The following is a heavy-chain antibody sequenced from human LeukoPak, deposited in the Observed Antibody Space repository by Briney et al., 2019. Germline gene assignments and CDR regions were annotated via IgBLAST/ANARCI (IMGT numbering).Heavy chain of an antibody. D-gene: IGHD5-12*01. CDR2: INPNSGGT. Sequence: ASVKVSCKASGYTFTSYGISWVRQAPGQGLEWMGWINPNSGGTNYAQKFQGRVTMTRDTSISTAYMELSRLRSDDTAVYYCARDVSGYDFPYWGQGTLVTVSS. J-gene: IGHJ4*02. CDR1: GYTFTSYG. V-gene: IGHV1-2*02. CDR3: ARDVSGYDFPY.